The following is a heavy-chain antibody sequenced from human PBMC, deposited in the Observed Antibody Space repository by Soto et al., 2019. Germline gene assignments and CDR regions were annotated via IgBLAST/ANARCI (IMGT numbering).Heavy chain of an antibody. CDR3: AKDLNGYSGSYSFPFLDS. V-gene: IGHV3-23*01. Sequence: LRLSCAASGFTFDSYAMTWVRQAPGKGLEWVSTISGSGGRTSYADSVKGRFTVSRDNSKTTVHLQMNSLRAEDTAVYYCAKDLNGYSGSYSFPFLDSWGQGTLVTVSS. CDR2: ISGSGGRT. D-gene: IGHD1-26*01. CDR1: GFTFDSYA. J-gene: IGHJ4*02.